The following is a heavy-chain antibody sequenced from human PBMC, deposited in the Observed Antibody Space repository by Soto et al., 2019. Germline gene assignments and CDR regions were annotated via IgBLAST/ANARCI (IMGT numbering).Heavy chain of an antibody. J-gene: IGHJ4*02. CDR2: ISSSSSYI. CDR3: ARGLHLYFDY. Sequence: GALRLSCAASGFTFSSYSMNWVRQAPGKGLEWVSSISSSSSYIYYADSVKGRFTISRDNAKNSLFLQMNSLRAEDTAVYYCARGLHLYFDYGGQGTRVTVSS. CDR1: GFTFSSYS. V-gene: IGHV3-21*01.